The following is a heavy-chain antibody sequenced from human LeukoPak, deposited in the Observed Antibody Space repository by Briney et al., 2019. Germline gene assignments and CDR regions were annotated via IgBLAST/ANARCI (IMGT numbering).Heavy chain of an antibody. D-gene: IGHD3-16*01. CDR2: FEPEDGER. Sequence: ASVKVSCKVSGYTLTELPLYWVRHAAGKGLEWMGGFEPEDGERVYAQTFQGRVAMTEDTSTDTAYMELSSLTSEDTAVYYCVTLGGGVPIAIVDYWGQGTLVTVSS. V-gene: IGHV1-24*01. CDR1: GYTLTELP. J-gene: IGHJ4*02. CDR3: VTLGGGVPIAIVDY.